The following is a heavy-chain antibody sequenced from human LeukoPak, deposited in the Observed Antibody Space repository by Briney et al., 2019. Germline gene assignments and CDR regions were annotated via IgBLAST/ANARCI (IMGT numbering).Heavy chain of an antibody. CDR1: GYSISSGYY. CDR2: IYTSGST. CDR3: ARVFVSYYGSGSYYNYYYYYMDV. Sequence: SETLSLTCAVSGYSISSGYYWGWIRQPAGRGLEWIGRIYTSGSTNYNPSLKSRVTISVDTSKNQFSLKLSSVTAADTAVYYCARVFVSYYGSGSYYNYYYYYMDVWGKGTTVTVSS. V-gene: IGHV4-61*02. D-gene: IGHD3-10*01. J-gene: IGHJ6*03.